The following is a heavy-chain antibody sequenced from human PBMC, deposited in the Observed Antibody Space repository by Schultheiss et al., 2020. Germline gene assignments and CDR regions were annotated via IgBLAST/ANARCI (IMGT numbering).Heavy chain of an antibody. Sequence: SATLSLTCAVYGGSFSGYYCSWIRQPPGKGLEWIGYIYYSGSTNYNPSLKSRVTISVDTSKNQFSLKLSSVTAADTAVYYCARVRTYYYGSGRISPSDYWGQGTLVTVAS. CDR2: IYYSGST. CDR1: GGSFSGYY. CDR3: ARVRTYYYGSGRISPSDY. V-gene: IGHV4-59*01. J-gene: IGHJ4*02. D-gene: IGHD3-10*01.